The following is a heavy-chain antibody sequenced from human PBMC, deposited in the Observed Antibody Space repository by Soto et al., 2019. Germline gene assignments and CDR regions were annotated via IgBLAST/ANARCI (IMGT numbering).Heavy chain of an antibody. CDR1: GFTFSSYA. CDR3: ARDLGYNYGHPFDY. V-gene: IGHV3-64*04. Sequence: PGGSLRLSCSASGFTFSSYAVHWVRQAPGKGLEYVSAISSNGNSTYYADSVKGRFTISRDNAKNTLYLQMNILRVEDTAVYYCARDLGYNYGHPFDYWGQGTLVTVSS. D-gene: IGHD5-18*01. J-gene: IGHJ4*02. CDR2: ISSNGNST.